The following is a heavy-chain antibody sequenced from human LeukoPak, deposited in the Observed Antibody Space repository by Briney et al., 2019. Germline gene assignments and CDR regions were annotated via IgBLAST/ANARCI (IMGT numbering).Heavy chain of an antibody. Sequence: TGGSLRLSCVVSGFTFSSYEMNWVRQAPGKGLEWVSGISGSGGSAHYADSVKGRFTISRDISKNTLYLQMNSLRAEDTAIYYCAKGLISWGQGTLVTVSS. CDR1: GFTFSSYE. V-gene: IGHV3-23*01. CDR2: ISGSGGSA. J-gene: IGHJ5*02. CDR3: AKGLIS.